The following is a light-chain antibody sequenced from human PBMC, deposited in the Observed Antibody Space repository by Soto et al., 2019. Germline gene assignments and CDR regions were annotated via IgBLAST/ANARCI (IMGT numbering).Light chain of an antibody. J-gene: IGKJ1*01. V-gene: IGKV1-39*01. Sequence: DIQMTQSPSSLSASVGDRVTIACRASQPIAHYVSWYQQKPGKPPKSLIYAASTLQSGVSPRFSGSGSGTEFTLTITSLRPEDSAVYYCQQSAKIPRTFGQGTKVEI. CDR1: QPIAHY. CDR2: AAS. CDR3: QQSAKIPRT.